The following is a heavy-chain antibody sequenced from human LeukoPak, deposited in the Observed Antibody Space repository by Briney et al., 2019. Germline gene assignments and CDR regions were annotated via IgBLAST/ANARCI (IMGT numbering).Heavy chain of an antibody. Sequence: PGGSLRLSCAASGFTFSSYAMSWVRQAPGKGLEWVSAISGSGHNTYYADSVKGRFTISRDNSKVTLFLQMNSLRAEDTAVYYCAKFRGSSSNYYGMDVWGQGTTVTVSS. V-gene: IGHV3-23*01. CDR3: AKFRGSSSNYYGMDV. D-gene: IGHD6-6*01. J-gene: IGHJ6*02. CDR1: GFTFSSYA. CDR2: ISGSGHNT.